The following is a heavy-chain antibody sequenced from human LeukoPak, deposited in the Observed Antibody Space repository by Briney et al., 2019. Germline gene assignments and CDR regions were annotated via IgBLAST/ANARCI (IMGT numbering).Heavy chain of an antibody. D-gene: IGHD5-18*01. J-gene: IGHJ4*02. CDR2: INPNSGGT. CDR3: AIHLYAGYSYGLDY. Sequence: GASVKVSCKASGYTFTGYYMHWVRQAPGQGLEWMGWINPNSGGTNYAQKFQGRVTMTKDTSISTAYMELSRLRSDDTAVYYCAIHLYAGYSYGLDYWGQGTLVTVSS. V-gene: IGHV1-2*02. CDR1: GYTFTGYY.